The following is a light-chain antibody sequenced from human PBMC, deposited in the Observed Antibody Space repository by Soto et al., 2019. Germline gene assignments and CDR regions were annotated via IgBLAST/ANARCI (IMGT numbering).Light chain of an antibody. Sequence: LSLSPGERATLSCRASQSVSSSYLAWYQQKPGQAPRLLIYGASSRATGIPDRFSGSGSGTDFTLTISRLEPEDFAVYYCQQYGSSPTWTFGQGTKVDIK. CDR3: QQYGSSPTWT. V-gene: IGKV3-20*01. CDR1: QSVSSSY. CDR2: GAS. J-gene: IGKJ1*01.